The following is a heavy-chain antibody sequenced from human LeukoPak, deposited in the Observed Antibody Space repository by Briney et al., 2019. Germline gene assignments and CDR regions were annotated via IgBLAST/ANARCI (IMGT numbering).Heavy chain of an antibody. CDR1: GYISTSYW. V-gene: IGHV5-51*01. CDR3: ARQPDSSGSPLY. J-gene: IGHJ4*02. Sequence: PGESLKISCKGSGYISTSYWIGWVRQMPGKGLEWMGIIYPGDSDTRYSPSFQGQVTISADKYISTAYLQWSSLKPSDTAMFYCARQPDSSGSPLYWGQGTLVSVSS. CDR2: IYPGDSDT. D-gene: IGHD3-22*01.